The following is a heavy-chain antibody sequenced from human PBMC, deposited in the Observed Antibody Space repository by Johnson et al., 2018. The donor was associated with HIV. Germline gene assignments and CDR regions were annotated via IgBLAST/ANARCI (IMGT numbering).Heavy chain of an antibody. J-gene: IGHJ3*02. V-gene: IGHV3-33*08. Sequence: VQLVESGGGVVQPGRSLRLSCAASGFAFSGYALHWVRQAPGKGLEWVAFIRYDGSNKYYADSVKGRFTISRDNSKNTLYLQMNSLRAEDTAVYYCARDYGAYSSGWGLAFDIWGQGTMVTVSS. CDR1: GFAFSGYA. CDR2: IRYDGSNK. D-gene: IGHD6-19*01. CDR3: ARDYGAYSSGWGLAFDI.